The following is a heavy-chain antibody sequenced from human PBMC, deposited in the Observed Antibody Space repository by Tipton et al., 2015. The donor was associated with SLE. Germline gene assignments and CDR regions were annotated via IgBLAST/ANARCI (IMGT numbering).Heavy chain of an antibody. J-gene: IGHJ4*02. CDR3: SRESFLNQQVLFKY. D-gene: IGHD6-13*01. Sequence: SLRLSCAVSGFTYSTYWMNWVRQAPGKGLEWVSYISSSGSTIYYADSVKGRFTISRDNSKNTLYLQMNSLRAEDTAVYYCSRESFLNQQVLFKYWGQGTLVTVSS. CDR1: GFTYSTYW. CDR2: ISSSGSTI. V-gene: IGHV3-48*01.